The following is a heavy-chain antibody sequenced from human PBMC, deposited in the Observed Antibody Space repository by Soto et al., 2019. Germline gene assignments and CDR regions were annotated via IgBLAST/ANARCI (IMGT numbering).Heavy chain of an antibody. CDR1: GGSVSSGSYY. CDR3: ARERYYYDSSGYLL. CDR2: IYYSGST. D-gene: IGHD3-22*01. Sequence: QVQLQESGPGLVKPSETLSLTCTVSGGSVSSGSYYWSWIRQPPGKGLEWIGYIYYSGSTNYNPSLKSRVTISVDTSKNQFSLKLSSVTAADTAVYYCARERYYYDSSGYLLWDQGTMVTVSS. V-gene: IGHV4-61*01. J-gene: IGHJ3*01.